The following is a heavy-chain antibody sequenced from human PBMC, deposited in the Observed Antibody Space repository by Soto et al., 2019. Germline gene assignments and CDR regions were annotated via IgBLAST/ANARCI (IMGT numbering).Heavy chain of an antibody. D-gene: IGHD4-17*01. CDR1: GDSISSGGYS. V-gene: IGHV4-30-2*01. J-gene: IGHJ4*02. Sequence: PSETLSLTCAVSGDSISSGGYSWSWIRQPPGKGLEWIGYIYHSGSAFYNPSLKSRVTISLDTSKNLFSLNLNSVTAADTAVYYCARGGRTVIDSWGQGTPVTVSS. CDR2: IYHSGSA. CDR3: ARGGRTVIDS.